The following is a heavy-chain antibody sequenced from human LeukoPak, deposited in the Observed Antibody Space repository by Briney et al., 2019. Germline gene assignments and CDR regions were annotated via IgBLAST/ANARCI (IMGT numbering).Heavy chain of an antibody. J-gene: IGHJ4*02. V-gene: IGHV4-59*08. Sequence: SETLSLTCTVSGGSISSCYWSWIRQPPGKGLEWIGYIYYSGSTNYNPSLKSRVTISVDTSKNQFSLKLSSVTAADTAVYYCARHGHSSSWYYFEYWGQGTLVTVSS. CDR2: IYYSGST. CDR3: ARHGHSSSWYYFEY. CDR1: GGSISSCY. D-gene: IGHD6-13*01.